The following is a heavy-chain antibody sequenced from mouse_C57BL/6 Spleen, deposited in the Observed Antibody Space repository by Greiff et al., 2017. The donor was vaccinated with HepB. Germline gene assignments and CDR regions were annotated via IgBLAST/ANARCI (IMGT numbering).Heavy chain of an antibody. V-gene: IGHV5-17*01. CDR3: ARGYDYDLDY. CDR1: GFTFSDYG. CDR2: ISSGSSTI. D-gene: IGHD2-4*01. J-gene: IGHJ2*01. Sequence: EVKLMESGGGLVKPGGSLKLSCAASGFTFSDYGMHWVRQAPEKGLEWVAYISSGSSTIYYADTVKGRFTISRDNAKNTLFLQMTSLRSEDTAMYYCARGYDYDLDYWGQGTTLTVSS.